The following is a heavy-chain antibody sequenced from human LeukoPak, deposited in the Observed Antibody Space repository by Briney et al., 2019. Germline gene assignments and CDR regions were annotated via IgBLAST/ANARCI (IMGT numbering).Heavy chain of an antibody. CDR1: GGSISGSPYY. J-gene: IGHJ5*02. CDR2: MYYSGST. V-gene: IGHV4-39*07. Sequence: SETLSLTCTVSGGSISGSPYYWGWIRQPPGKGLEWIGSMYYSGSTYYNPSLKSRVTISVDTSKNQFSLKLNSVTAADTAVYYCARAGHYYHGPGDPWGQGTLVTVSS. CDR3: ARAGHYYHGPGDP. D-gene: IGHD3-10*01.